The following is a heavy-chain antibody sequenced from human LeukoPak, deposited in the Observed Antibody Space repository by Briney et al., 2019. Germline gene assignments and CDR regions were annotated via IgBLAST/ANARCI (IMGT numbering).Heavy chain of an antibody. CDR3: ARDLYSSRTNDAFVI. V-gene: IGHV4-34*01. J-gene: IGHJ3*02. CDR1: GGSFSGYY. CDR2: INHSGST. D-gene: IGHD6-13*01. Sequence: SETLSLTCAVYGGSFSGYYWSWIRQPPGKGLEWMGEINHSGSTNYNPSLKSGVTISVDTSKNQFSLKLSSVTAADTAVYYGARDLYSSRTNDAFVIWGQGTMVTVSS.